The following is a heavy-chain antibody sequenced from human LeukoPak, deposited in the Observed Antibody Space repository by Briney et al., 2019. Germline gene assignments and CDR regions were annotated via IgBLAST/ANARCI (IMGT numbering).Heavy chain of an antibody. CDR2: IYYSGST. Sequence: PSETLSLTCTVSGGSISSYYWSWIRQPPGKGLEWIGYIYYSGSTNYNPSLKSRVTISVDTSKNQFSLKLSSVTAADTAVYYCARMYSSGLNWFDPWGQRTLVTVSS. D-gene: IGHD6-19*01. V-gene: IGHV4-59*01. J-gene: IGHJ5*02. CDR3: ARMYSSGLNWFDP. CDR1: GGSISSYY.